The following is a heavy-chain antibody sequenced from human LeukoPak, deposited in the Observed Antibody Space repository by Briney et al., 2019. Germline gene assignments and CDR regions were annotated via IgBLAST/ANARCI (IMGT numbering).Heavy chain of an antibody. CDR2: IYSDGGT. CDR1: GFTFSNAW. J-gene: IGHJ4*02. CDR3: TRASWDY. V-gene: IGHV3-66*01. D-gene: IGHD3-10*01. Sequence: GGSLRLSCAASGFTFSNAWMSWVRQAPGKGLEWLSVIYSDGGTYYADSVKGRFTISRDNSKNMLYLQMNSLRAEDTAVYYCTRASWDYWGQGTLVTVSS.